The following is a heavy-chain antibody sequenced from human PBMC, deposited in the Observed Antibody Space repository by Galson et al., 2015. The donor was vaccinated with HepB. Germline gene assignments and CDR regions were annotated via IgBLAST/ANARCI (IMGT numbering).Heavy chain of an antibody. CDR3: ARGAQQLVPHFQH. V-gene: IGHV3-66*01. CDR1: GFTVSSNY. Sequence: SLRLSCAASGFTVSSNYMSWVRQAPGKGLEWVSVIYSGGSTYYADSVKGRFTISRDNSKNTLYLQMNSLRAEDTAVYYCARGAQQLVPHFQHWGQGTLVTVSS. D-gene: IGHD6-13*01. CDR2: IYSGGST. J-gene: IGHJ1*01.